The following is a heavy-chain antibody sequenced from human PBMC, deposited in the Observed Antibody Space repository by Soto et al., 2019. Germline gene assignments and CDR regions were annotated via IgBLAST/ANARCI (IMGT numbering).Heavy chain of an antibody. CDR1: GGSFSGYY. D-gene: IGHD3-3*01. Sequence: QVQLQQWGAGLLKPSETLSLTCAVYGGSFSGYYWSWIRQPPGKGLEWIGEINHSGSTNYNPSLKSRVTISVDTSKNQFSLNLSSVTAADTAVYYCARADDDFWMGVYWGQGTLVTVSS. CDR3: ARADDDFWMGVY. CDR2: INHSGST. J-gene: IGHJ4*02. V-gene: IGHV4-34*01.